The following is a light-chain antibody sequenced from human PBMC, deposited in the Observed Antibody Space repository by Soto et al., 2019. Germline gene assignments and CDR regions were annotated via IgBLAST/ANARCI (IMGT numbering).Light chain of an antibody. Sequence: DIVMTQCPDSLGVSMGERATIKSRCTHNILHSSSNKNHLAWFRQNPGQPPTLLIYWASTRESGVPDRFSGSGSGTDFILTISSLQPEDVATYYCQQYYISPWTFGQGTKWIS. V-gene: IGKV4-1*01. J-gene: IGKJ1*01. CDR3: QQYYISPWT. CDR2: WAS. CDR1: HNILHSSSNKNH.